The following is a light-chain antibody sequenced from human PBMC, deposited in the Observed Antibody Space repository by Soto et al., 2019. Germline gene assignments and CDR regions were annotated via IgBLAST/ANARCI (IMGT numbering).Light chain of an antibody. V-gene: IGKV3-20*01. CDR1: QSVSSRH. CDR3: QQFGNSPPYT. Sequence: EIVLTQSPGTLSLSPGARATLFCRASQSVSSRHLAWYQQKPGQSPRLLIYGASIRDTGIPDRFSGSGSGTDFTLTISRLEPEYFAVYYCQQFGNSPPYTFGQGTKLEIK. CDR2: GAS. J-gene: IGKJ2*01.